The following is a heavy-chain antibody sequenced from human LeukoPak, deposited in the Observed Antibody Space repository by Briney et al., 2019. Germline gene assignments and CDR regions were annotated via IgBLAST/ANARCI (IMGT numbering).Heavy chain of an antibody. V-gene: IGHV4-34*01. CDR2: INHSGST. CDR3: AREGYDSSEDAFDI. CDR1: GGSFSGYY. D-gene: IGHD3-22*01. Sequence: SETLSLTCAVYGGSFSGYYWSWIRQPPGKGLEWIGEINHSGSTNYNPSLKSRVTISVDTSKNQFSLKLSSVTAADAAVYYCAREGYDSSEDAFDIWGQGTMVTVSS. J-gene: IGHJ3*02.